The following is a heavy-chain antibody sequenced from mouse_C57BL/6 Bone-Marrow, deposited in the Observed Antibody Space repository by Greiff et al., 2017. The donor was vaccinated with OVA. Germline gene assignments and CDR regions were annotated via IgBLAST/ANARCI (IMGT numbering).Heavy chain of an antibody. V-gene: IGHV5-12*01. D-gene: IGHD3-2*02. CDR1: GFTFSDYY. CDR3: ARPSAQATPGLFAY. J-gene: IGHJ3*01. Sequence: DVKLVESGGGLVQPGGSLKLSCAASGFTFSDYYMYWVRQTPEKRLEWVAYISNGGGSTYYPDTVKGRFTISRDNAKNTLYLQMSRLKSEDTAMYYCARPSAQATPGLFAYWGQGTLVTVSA. CDR2: ISNGGGST.